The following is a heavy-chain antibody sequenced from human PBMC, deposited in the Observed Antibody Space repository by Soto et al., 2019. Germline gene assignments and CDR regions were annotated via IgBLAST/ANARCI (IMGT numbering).Heavy chain of an antibody. CDR1: GGSISSSSYY. CDR2: IYYSGST. V-gene: IGHV4-39*01. J-gene: IGHJ6*02. D-gene: IGHD3-9*01. Sequence: SETLSLTCTVSGGSISSSSYYWGWIRQPPGKGLEWIGSIYYSGSTYYNPSLKSRVTISVDTSKNQFSLKLSSVTAADTAVYYCARLETDYDILTGQYYYYGMDVWGQGTTVTVSS. CDR3: ARLETDYDILTGQYYYYGMDV.